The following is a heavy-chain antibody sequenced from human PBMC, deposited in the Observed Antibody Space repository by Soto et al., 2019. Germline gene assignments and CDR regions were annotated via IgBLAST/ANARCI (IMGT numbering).Heavy chain of an antibody. CDR3: AREGRVAGDLDKNLDY. V-gene: IGHV1-2*04. CDR1: GYTFTGYY. D-gene: IGHD4-17*01. J-gene: IGHJ4*02. CDR2: INPNSGGT. Sequence: QVQLVQSGAEVKKPGASVKVSCKASGYTFTGYYMHWVRQAPGQGLEWMGWINPNSGGTNYAQKFQGWVTMTRDTSISTDYMELSRLRSDDTAVYYCAREGRVAGDLDKNLDYWGQGTLVSVSS.